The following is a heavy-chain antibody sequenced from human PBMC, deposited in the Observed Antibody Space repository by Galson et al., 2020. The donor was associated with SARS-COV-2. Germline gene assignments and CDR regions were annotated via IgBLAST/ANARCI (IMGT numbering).Heavy chain of an antibody. Sequence: SGPTLVKPTQTLTLTCTFSGFSLSTSGVGVGWIRQPPGKALEWLALLYWGDDKRYSPSLKSRLTITKDTSKNQVVLTMTNMDPVDTATYYCAHTDNYYDSSGSRLFDYWGQGTLVTVSS. CDR3: AHTDNYYDSSGSRLFDY. D-gene: IGHD3-22*01. CDR1: GFSLSTSGVG. J-gene: IGHJ4*02. V-gene: IGHV2-5*02. CDR2: LYWGDDK.